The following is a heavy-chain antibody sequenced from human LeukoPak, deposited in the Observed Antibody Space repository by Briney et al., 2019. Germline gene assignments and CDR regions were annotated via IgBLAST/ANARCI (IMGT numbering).Heavy chain of an antibody. CDR1: GGSISSGDYY. V-gene: IGHV4-30-4*08. D-gene: IGHD1-26*01. CDR3: ARRRRIVGATPGAFDI. J-gene: IGHJ3*02. CDR2: INHSGST. Sequence: PSQTLSLTCTVSGGSISSGDYYWSWIRQPPGKGLEWIGEINHSGSTNYNPSLKSRVTISVDTSKNQFSLKLSSVTAADTAVYYCARRRRIVGATPGAFDIWGQGTMVTVSS.